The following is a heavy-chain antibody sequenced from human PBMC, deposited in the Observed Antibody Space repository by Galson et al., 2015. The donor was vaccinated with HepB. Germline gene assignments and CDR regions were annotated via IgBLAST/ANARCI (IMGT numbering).Heavy chain of an antibody. D-gene: IGHD5-24*01. J-gene: IGHJ3*02. CDR3: ARRKTPLNWRWLQSAFDI. Sequence: SETLSLTCAVYGGSFSGYYWSWIRQPPGKGLEWIGEINHSGSTNYNPSLKSRVTISVDTSKNQFSLKLSSVTAADTAVYYCARRKTPLNWRWLQSAFDIWGQGTMVTVSS. V-gene: IGHV4-34*01. CDR1: GGSFSGYY. CDR2: INHSGST.